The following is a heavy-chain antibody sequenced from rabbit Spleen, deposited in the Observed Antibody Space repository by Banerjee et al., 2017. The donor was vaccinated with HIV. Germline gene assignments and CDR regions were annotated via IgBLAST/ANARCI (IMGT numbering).Heavy chain of an antibody. Sequence: QSLEESGGGLVKPEGSLTLTCTASGFSFSSSYYMCWVRQAPGKGLEWIGCIYTGDGNTAFAIWAKGRFTVSKTSSTTVTLQLNSLTAADTATYFCAREDVGGSYTLWGPGTLVTVS. J-gene: IGHJ4*01. V-gene: IGHV1S40*01. CDR3: AREDVGGSYTL. D-gene: IGHD1-1*01. CDR2: IYTGDGNT. CDR1: GFSFSSSYY.